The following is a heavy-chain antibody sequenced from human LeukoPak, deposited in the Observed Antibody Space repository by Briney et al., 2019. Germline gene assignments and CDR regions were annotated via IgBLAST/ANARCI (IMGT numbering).Heavy chain of an antibody. V-gene: IGHV3-20*04. D-gene: IGHD5-24*01. Sequence: GGSLRLSCAASGFTFDDYAMSWVRQAPGKGLEWVSGLNWNGGSTGYADSVKGRFTISRDNAKNSLYLQMNSLRAEDTALYYCARGGRGEMASVDYWGQGTLVTVSS. CDR3: ARGGRGEMASVDY. CDR1: GFTFDDYA. J-gene: IGHJ4*02. CDR2: LNWNGGST.